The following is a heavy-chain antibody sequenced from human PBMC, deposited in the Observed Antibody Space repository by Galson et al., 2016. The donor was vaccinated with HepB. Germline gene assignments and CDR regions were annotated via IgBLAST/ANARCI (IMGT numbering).Heavy chain of an antibody. CDR3: ARDGLRWSPVEYFHQ. CDR1: GFTLSSFG. V-gene: IGHV3-23*01. Sequence: SLRLSCAASGFTLSSFGMSWVRQAPGKGLEWVSLISGSGGSTSYADSVKGRFIISRDNSNNTLYLQMNRLRAEDTAVYYCARDGLRWSPVEYFHQWGQGTLVTVSS. D-gene: IGHD3/OR15-3a*01. CDR2: ISGSGGST. J-gene: IGHJ1*01.